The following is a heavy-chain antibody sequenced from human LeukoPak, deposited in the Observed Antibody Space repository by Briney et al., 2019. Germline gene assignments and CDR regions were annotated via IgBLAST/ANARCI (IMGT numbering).Heavy chain of an antibody. CDR1: GGSISSSSYY. Sequence: SETLSLTCTVSGGSISSSSYYWGWIRQPPGKGLEWIGSIYHSGSTYYNPSLKSRVTISVDTSKNQFSLKLSSVTAADTAVYYCASGRVAATGYWGQGTLVTVSS. J-gene: IGHJ4*02. CDR3: ASGRVAATGY. V-gene: IGHV4-39*01. D-gene: IGHD2-15*01. CDR2: IYHSGST.